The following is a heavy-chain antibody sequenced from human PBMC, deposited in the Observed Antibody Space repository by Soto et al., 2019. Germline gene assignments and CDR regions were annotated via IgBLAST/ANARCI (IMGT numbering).Heavy chain of an antibody. V-gene: IGHV4-59*01. CDR1: GGSISSYY. CDR3: ARARHLLGVDY. J-gene: IGHJ4*02. Sequence: SETLSLTCTVSGGSISSYYWSWIRQPPGKGLEWIGYIYYSGSTNYNPSLKSRVTISVDTSKNQFSLKLSSVTAADTAVYYCARARHLLGVDYWGQGTLVTVSS. D-gene: IGHD3-16*01. CDR2: IYYSGST.